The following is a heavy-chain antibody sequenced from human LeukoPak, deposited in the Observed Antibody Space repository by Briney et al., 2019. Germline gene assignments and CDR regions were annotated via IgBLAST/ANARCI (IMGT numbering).Heavy chain of an antibody. Sequence: GASVKVSCKASGYTFTGYYMHWVRQAPGQGLEWMGWINPNSGGTNYAQKFQGRVTMTRDTSISTAYMELSRLRSDDTAVYYCARVLLWCGTVSPYGMDVWGQGTTVTVSS. CDR3: ARVLLWCGTVSPYGMDV. CDR2: INPNSGGT. V-gene: IGHV1-2*02. CDR1: GYTFTGYY. J-gene: IGHJ6*02. D-gene: IGHD3-10*01.